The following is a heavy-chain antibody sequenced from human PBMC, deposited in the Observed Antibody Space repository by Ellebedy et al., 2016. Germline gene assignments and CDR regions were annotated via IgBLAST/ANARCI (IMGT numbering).Heavy chain of an antibody. Sequence: ASVKVSXKASGYTFTSYGINWVRQATGQGLEWMGWMNPNSGNTGYAQKFQGRVTMTRNTSISTAYMELSSLRSEDTAVYYCARADNWNDAADYWGQGTLVTVSS. CDR1: GYTFTSYG. CDR3: ARADNWNDAADY. CDR2: MNPNSGNT. D-gene: IGHD1-1*01. V-gene: IGHV1-8*02. J-gene: IGHJ4*02.